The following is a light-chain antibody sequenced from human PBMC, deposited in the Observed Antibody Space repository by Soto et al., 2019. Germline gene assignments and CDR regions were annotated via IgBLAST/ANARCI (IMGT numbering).Light chain of an antibody. V-gene: IGKV1-5*03. CDR1: QSISSW. CDR2: KAS. J-gene: IGKJ1*01. CDR3: QQYNSSPGT. Sequence: DIQMTQSPSTLSASVGDRVTITCRASQSISSWLAWYQQKPGKAPKLLIYKASTLESGVPSRFSGSGSGTEFTLTISSLHPDDFATYYCQQYNSSPGTFGQGTKVEIK.